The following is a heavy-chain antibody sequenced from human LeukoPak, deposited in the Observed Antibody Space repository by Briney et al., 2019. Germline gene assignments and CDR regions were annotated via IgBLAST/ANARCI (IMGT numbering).Heavy chain of an antibody. Sequence: TGGSLRLSCAASRFTFSNYSMNWVRQAPGKGLEWVSFISSSSSYIYYADSVKGRFTISRDNAKNSLYLQMNSLRVEDTAVYYCARVPDNYDILTGYDTPLGWGQGTLVTVSS. J-gene: IGHJ4*02. CDR2: ISSSSSYI. V-gene: IGHV3-21*06. CDR1: RFTFSNYS. D-gene: IGHD3-9*01. CDR3: ARVPDNYDILTGYDTPLG.